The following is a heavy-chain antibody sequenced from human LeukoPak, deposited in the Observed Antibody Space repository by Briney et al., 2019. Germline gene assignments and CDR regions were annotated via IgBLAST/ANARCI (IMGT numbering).Heavy chain of an antibody. CDR1: GGSISSYY. D-gene: IGHD2-21*02. V-gene: IGHV4-59*01. Sequence: SETLSLTCTVSGGSISSYYWSWIRQPPGKGLEWIGYIYYSGSTNYNPSLKSRVTISVDTSKNQFSLKLSSVTAADTAVYYCASYCGGDCYPNHDAFDIWGQGTMVTVSS. CDR3: ASYCGGDCYPNHDAFDI. J-gene: IGHJ3*02. CDR2: IYYSGST.